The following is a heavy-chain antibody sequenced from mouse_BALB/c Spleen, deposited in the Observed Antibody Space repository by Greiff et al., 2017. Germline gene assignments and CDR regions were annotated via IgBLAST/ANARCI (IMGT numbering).Heavy chain of an antibody. CDR3: ARWGGYDGGFAY. V-gene: IGHV5-17*02. J-gene: IGHJ3*01. Sequence: EVQVVESGGGLVQPGGSRKLSCAASGFTFSSFGMHWVRQAPEKGLEWVAYISSGSSTIYYADTVKGRFTISRDNPKNTLFLQMTSLRSEDTAMYYCARWGGYDGGFAYWGQGTLVTVSA. CDR2: ISSGSSTI. D-gene: IGHD2-14*01. CDR1: GFTFSSFG.